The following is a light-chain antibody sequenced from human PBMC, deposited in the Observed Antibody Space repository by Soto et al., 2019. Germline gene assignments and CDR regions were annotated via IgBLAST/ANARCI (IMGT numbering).Light chain of an antibody. Sequence: AIQMTQSPSSLSASVGDRVTITCRASQDIRNDLGWYQQKPGQAPNLLIFAASTLQIGVPSRFSGSGSGTYFILIIGSLQPEDFATYYCLQAYNYPFTFGPGTTVDIK. V-gene: IGKV1-6*01. J-gene: IGKJ3*01. CDR2: AAS. CDR3: LQAYNYPFT. CDR1: QDIRND.